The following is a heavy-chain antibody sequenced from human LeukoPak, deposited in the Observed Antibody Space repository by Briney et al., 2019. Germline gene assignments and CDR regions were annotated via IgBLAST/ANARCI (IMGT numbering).Heavy chain of an antibody. CDR3: AKDQLSSSWEYYFDY. Sequence: GGSLRLSCAASGFTFSSYGMHWVRQAPGKGLEWVAVISYDGSNKYYADSVKGRFTISRDNSKNTLYLQMNSLRAEDTAVYYCAKDQLSSSWEYYFDYWGQGTLVTVSS. D-gene: IGHD6-13*01. V-gene: IGHV3-30*18. J-gene: IGHJ4*02. CDR1: GFTFSSYG. CDR2: ISYDGSNK.